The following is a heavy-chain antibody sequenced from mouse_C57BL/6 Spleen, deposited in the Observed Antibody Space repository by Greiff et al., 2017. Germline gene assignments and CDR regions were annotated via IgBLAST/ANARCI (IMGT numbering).Heavy chain of an antibody. V-gene: IGHV1-52*01. CDR3: ARGQGFYDGYDGAY. CDR2: IDPSDSET. D-gene: IGHD2-3*01. Sequence: VQLQQSGAELVRPGSSVKLSCKASGYTFTSYWMHWVKQRPIQGLEWIGNIDPSDSETHYNQKFKDKATLTVDKSSSTAYMQLSSLTSEDSAVYYCARGQGFYDGYDGAYWGQGTLVTVSA. CDR1: GYTFTSYW. J-gene: IGHJ3*01.